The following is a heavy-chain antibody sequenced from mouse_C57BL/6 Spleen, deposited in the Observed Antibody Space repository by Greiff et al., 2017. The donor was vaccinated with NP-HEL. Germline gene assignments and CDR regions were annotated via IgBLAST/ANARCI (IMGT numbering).Heavy chain of an antibody. V-gene: IGHV6-3*01. CDR2: IRLKSDNYAT. CDR1: GFTFSNYW. J-gene: IGHJ4*01. D-gene: IGHD2-3*01. Sequence: EVHLVESGGGLVQPGGSMKLSCVASGFTFSNYWMNWVRQSPEKGLEWVAQIRLKSDNYATHYAESVKGRFTISRDDSKSSVYLQMNNLRAEDTGIYYCTEKIDGYYPYYAMDYWGQGTSVTVSS. CDR3: TEKIDGYYPYYAMDY.